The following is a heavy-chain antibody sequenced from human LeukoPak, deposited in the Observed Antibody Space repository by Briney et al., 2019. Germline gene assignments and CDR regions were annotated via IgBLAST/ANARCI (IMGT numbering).Heavy chain of an antibody. V-gene: IGHV3-7*01. CDR3: ARDLL. CDR2: IKEDGTDK. CDR1: GFSFSTYW. Sequence: GSLRLSCEASGFSFSTYWMSWVRQAPGRGLEWVADIKEDGTDKYYVDSVRGQFTISRDNAENSLLLQMNSLRAEDTAVYYCARDLLWGQGTLVTVSS. J-gene: IGHJ4*02.